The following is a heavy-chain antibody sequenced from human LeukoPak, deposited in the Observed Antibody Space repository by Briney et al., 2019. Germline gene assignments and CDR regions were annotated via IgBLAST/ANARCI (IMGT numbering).Heavy chain of an antibody. V-gene: IGHV4-4*02. CDR2: IYHSGST. D-gene: IGHD1-26*01. CDR1: GGSISSSNW. J-gene: IGHJ3*02. Sequence: SETLSLTCAVSGGSISSSNWWSWVRQPPGKGLEWIGEIYHSGSTNYNPSLKSRVTISVDKSKNQFSLKLSSVTAADTAVYYCAIRPGIVGATAAFDIWGQGTMVTVSS. CDR3: AIRPGIVGATAAFDI.